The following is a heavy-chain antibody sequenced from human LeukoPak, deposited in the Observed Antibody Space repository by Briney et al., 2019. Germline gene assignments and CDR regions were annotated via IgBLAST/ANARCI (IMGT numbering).Heavy chain of an antibody. CDR2: IYYSGST. V-gene: IGHV4-39*01. CDR1: GGSISSSSYY. D-gene: IGHD5-18*01. CDR3: ARLSDTAMTD. J-gene: IGHJ1*01. Sequence: NPSETLSLTCTVSGGSISSSSYYWGWIRQSPGKGLEWIGSIYYSGSTYYNPSLKSRVTISVDTSKNQFSLKLSSVTAADTAVYNCARLSDTAMTDWGQGPWSPSPQ.